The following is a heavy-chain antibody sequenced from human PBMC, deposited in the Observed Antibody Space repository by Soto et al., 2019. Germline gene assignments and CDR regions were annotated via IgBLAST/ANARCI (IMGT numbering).Heavy chain of an antibody. V-gene: IGHV3-7*05. CDR1: AFTFSHYW. J-gene: IGHJ3*02. Sequence: EVRLVESGGGLVQPGGSLRLSCAGSAFTFSHYWMTWIRHVPGKGLEWVANIKKDESKKSYLDSVRGRFTISRDNAQNSLYLQMDGLRAEDTALYYCARAASPGTHSLYLDAFDIWGQGTMVTVSS. D-gene: IGHD3-10*01. CDR2: IKKDESKK. CDR3: ARAASPGTHSLYLDAFDI.